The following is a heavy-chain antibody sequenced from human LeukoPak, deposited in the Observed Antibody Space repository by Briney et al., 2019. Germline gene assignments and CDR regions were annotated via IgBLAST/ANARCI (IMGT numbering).Heavy chain of an antibody. CDR2: ISGSGDGT. D-gene: IGHD6-19*01. V-gene: IGHV3-23*01. CDR3: AKVSPYSSGWFQYGMDV. J-gene: IGHJ6*02. Sequence: GGSLRLSCAASGFTVSSNYMSWVRQAPGKGLEWVSTISGSGDGTYNADSVKGRFTISRDNSKNTLYLQMNSLRAEDTAVYYCAKVSPYSSGWFQYGMDVWGQGTTVTVSS. CDR1: GFTVSSNY.